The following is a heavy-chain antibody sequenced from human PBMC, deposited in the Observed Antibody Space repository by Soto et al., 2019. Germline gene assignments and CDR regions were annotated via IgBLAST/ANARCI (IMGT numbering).Heavy chain of an antibody. CDR1: GASVSSGNYY. V-gene: IGHV4-61*03. D-gene: IGHD1-26*01. CDR2: ISYSGST. Sequence: QVQLQESGPGLVKPSETLSLTCTVSGASVSSGNYYWSWIRQPPGKGLECIGYISYSGSTNYNPSLNXXVXIXXDTCKNHFSLRLSSVTAAETSVSYCARGSGSYSAYWGQGTLVTVSS. CDR3: ARGSGSYSAY. J-gene: IGHJ4*02.